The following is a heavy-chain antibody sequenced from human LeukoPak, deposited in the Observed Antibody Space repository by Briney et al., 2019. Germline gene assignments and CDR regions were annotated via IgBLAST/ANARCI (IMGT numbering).Heavy chain of an antibody. CDR2: FNHNWGA. Sequence: SETLSLTCAVYSGSFSGYYWTWFRQPPGKGLEWIGEFNHNWGAKYNPSLKSRVTISVDTSKNQFSLKLSSVTAADTAVYYCARVGSIAVPGGGRELWFDPWGQGTLVTVSS. D-gene: IGHD6-19*01. CDR1: SGSFSGYY. CDR3: ARVGSIAVPGGGRELWFDP. J-gene: IGHJ5*02. V-gene: IGHV4-34*01.